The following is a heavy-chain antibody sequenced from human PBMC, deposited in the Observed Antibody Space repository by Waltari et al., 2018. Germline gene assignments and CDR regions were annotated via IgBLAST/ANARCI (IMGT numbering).Heavy chain of an antibody. J-gene: IGHJ4*02. CDR1: GFTFSSYA. V-gene: IGHV3-23*01. Sequence: EVQLLESGGGLVQPGGSLRLSCAASGFTFSSYAMSWVRQAPGKGLEWVSANSGSGGSTYYADSVKGRFTISRDNSKNTLYLQVNSLSAEDTAVYYCAKETSGSYSRTDYWGQGTLVTVSS. CDR2: NSGSGGST. CDR3: AKETSGSYSRTDY. D-gene: IGHD1-26*01.